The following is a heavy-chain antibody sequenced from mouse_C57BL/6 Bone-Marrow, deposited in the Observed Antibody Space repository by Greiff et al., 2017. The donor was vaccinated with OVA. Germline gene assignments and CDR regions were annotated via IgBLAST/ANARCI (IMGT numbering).Heavy chain of an antibody. CDR2: IYPGDGDT. Sequence: QVQLQQSGPELVKPGASVKISCKASGYAFSSSWMNWVKQRPGKGLEWIGRIYPGDGDTNYNGKFKGKATLTADKSSSTAYMQLSSLTSEDSAVYFCIYYDYDGNYWGQGTTLTVSS. V-gene: IGHV1-82*01. CDR3: IYYDYDGNY. D-gene: IGHD2-4*01. J-gene: IGHJ2*01. CDR1: GYAFSSSW.